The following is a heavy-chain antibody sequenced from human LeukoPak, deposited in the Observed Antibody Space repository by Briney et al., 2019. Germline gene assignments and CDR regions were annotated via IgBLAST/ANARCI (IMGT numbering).Heavy chain of an antibody. J-gene: IGHJ3*02. V-gene: IGHV4-39*01. D-gene: IGHD2-8*02. Sequence: PSETLSLTCTVSGGSISSSSYYWGWIRQPPGKGLEWIGSIYYSGSTYYNPSLKSRVTISVDTSKNQFSLKLSSVTAADTAVYYCARHTSAWWGGYDAFDIGGQGKMVTVFS. CDR1: GGSISSSSYY. CDR3: ARHTSAWWGGYDAFDI. CDR2: IYYSGST.